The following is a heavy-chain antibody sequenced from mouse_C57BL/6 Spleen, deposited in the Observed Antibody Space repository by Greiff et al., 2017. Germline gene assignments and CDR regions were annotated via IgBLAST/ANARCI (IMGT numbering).Heavy chain of an antibody. J-gene: IGHJ1*03. D-gene: IGHD2-4*01. CDR1: GYAFTNYL. CDR2: INPGSGGT. Sequence: QVQLKQSGAELVRPGTSVKVSCKASGYAFTNYLIEWVKQRPGQGLEWIGVINPGSGGTNYNEKFKGKATLTADKSSSTAYMQLSSLTSEDSAVYFCAREEVLRNDWYFDVWGTGTTVTVSS. CDR3: AREEVLRNDWYFDV. V-gene: IGHV1-54*01.